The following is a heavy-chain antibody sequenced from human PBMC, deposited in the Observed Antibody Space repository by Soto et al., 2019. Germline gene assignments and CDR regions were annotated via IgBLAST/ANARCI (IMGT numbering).Heavy chain of an antibody. CDR1: GFTFSSYW. J-gene: IGHJ3*02. CDR2: IKQDGSEK. Sequence: GGSLRLSCAASGFTFSSYWMSWVRQAPGKGLEWVANIKQDGSEKYYVDSVKGRFTISRDNANNSLYLQMNSLRAEDTAVYYCARDRYCSGGSCYPDDAFYIWGQGTMVTVSS. D-gene: IGHD2-15*01. V-gene: IGHV3-7*01. CDR3: ARDRYCSGGSCYPDDAFYI.